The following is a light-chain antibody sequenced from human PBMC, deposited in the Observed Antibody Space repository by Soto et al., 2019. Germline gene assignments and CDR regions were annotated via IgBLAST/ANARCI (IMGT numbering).Light chain of an antibody. CDR1: QTVTNDY. V-gene: IGKV3-20*01. CDR3: QQYGFSPIS. CDR2: DAS. J-gene: IGKJ5*01. Sequence: EVVLTQSPGTLSLSPGERVTLSCRASQTVTNDYLAWYQQKDGQAPRLLIYDASTRATGVPGRFSGSGSGPEYTLTITRLEPEDFAVYSCQQYGFSPISFGQGTRLEIK.